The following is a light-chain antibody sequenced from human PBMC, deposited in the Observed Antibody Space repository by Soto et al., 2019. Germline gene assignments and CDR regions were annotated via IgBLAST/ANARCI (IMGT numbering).Light chain of an antibody. J-gene: IGKJ1*01. V-gene: IGKV1-5*03. Sequence: DIQMTQSPSTLSASVGDRVTITCRASQTIINWLAWYRQKPGKAPKLLIYKASTLEGDVPSRFSGSGSETEFTLTINSLQPDDSATYYCQQYHTYWWTFGQGTKVDIK. CDR2: KAS. CDR1: QTIINW. CDR3: QQYHTYWWT.